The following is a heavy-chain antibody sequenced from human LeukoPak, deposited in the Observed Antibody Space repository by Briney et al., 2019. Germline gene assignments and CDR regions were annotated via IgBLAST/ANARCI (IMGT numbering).Heavy chain of an antibody. CDR3: AREGVYDFWSGYSNYFDY. Sequence: ASVKVSCKASGYTFTGYYMHWVRQAPGQGLEWMGWINPNSGGTNYAQKFQGRVTMTRDTSISTAYMELSRLRSDDTAVYYCAREGVYDFWSGYSNYFDYWGQGTLVTVPS. V-gene: IGHV1-2*02. CDR1: GYTFTGYY. D-gene: IGHD3-3*01. J-gene: IGHJ4*02. CDR2: INPNSGGT.